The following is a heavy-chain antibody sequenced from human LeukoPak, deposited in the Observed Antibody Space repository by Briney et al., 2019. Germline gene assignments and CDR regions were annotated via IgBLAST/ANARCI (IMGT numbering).Heavy chain of an antibody. Sequence: GASVKVSCKASGYTFTSYYMHWVRQAPGQGLEWMGIINPSGGNKRYAEKFQGRVTMTRDTSTSTVYMELSSLRSEDTAVYYCARALSEMATIGEDFDYWGQGTLVTVSS. D-gene: IGHD5-24*01. J-gene: IGHJ4*02. CDR3: ARALSEMATIGEDFDY. V-gene: IGHV1-46*01. CDR2: INPSGGNK. CDR1: GYTFTSYY.